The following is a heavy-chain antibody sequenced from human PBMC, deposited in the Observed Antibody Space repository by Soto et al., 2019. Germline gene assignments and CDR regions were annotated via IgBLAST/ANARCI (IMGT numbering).Heavy chain of an antibody. CDR2: IIPMFGTA. D-gene: IGHD5-18*01. J-gene: IGHJ4*02. V-gene: IGHV1-69*12. CDR3: ASGIQLWLRRINNGYSG. Sequence: QVQLVQSGAEVKKPESSVKVSCKAPGGTFSTYAISWVRQAPGQGLEWMGGIIPMFGTANYPRRFQDSDTITADESTNTVYMELSSLRSEDTAVYFCASGIQLWLRRINNGYSGWGQGTLVTVSS. CDR1: GGTFSTYA.